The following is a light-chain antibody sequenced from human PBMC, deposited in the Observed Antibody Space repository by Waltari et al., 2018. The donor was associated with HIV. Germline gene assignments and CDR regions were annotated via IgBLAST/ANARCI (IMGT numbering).Light chain of an antibody. CDR2: NTN. J-gene: IGLJ1*01. CDR3: LLYFGGIRI. CDR1: TGAVTSSFY. V-gene: IGLV7-43*01. Sequence: QIVVTQEPSLTVTPGGTVTLTCASNTGAVTSSFYPNWFQQRPGQAPRTLISNTNNRHSWTPARFSGSLLGGKAALTLSAVQPEDEADYYCLLYFGGIRIFGTGTRVTVL.